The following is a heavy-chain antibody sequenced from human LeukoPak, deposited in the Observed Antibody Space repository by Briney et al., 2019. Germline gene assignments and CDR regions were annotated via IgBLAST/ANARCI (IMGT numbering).Heavy chain of an antibody. CDR1: GFTFSSYA. V-gene: IGHV3-23*01. J-gene: IGHJ4*02. CDR3: ARTSEYYDSSGYHYYFDY. D-gene: IGHD3-22*01. Sequence: GGSLRLSCAASGFTFSSYAMSWVRQAPGKGLEWVSAISGSGITTYYADSVKGRFTISRDNSKNTLFLQMNSLRAEDTAVYYCARTSEYYDSSGYHYYFDYWGQGTLVTVSS. CDR2: ISGSGITT.